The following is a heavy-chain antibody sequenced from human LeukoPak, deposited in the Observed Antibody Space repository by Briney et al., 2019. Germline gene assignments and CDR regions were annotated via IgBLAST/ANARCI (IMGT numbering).Heavy chain of an antibody. V-gene: IGHV1-2*02. CDR2: IDPDTGDT. CDR1: GYTFIDHY. J-gene: IGHJ4*02. D-gene: IGHD3-22*01. CDR3: ARAGHNSNSGGYDF. Sequence: ASVKVSCKPSGYTFIDHYLHWVRQAPGQGLESLGWIDPDTGDTNYPQKFQGRVTMTRDTSISIAYMELNRLRSDDTAVYYCARAGHNSNSGGYDFWGLGTLVTVSS.